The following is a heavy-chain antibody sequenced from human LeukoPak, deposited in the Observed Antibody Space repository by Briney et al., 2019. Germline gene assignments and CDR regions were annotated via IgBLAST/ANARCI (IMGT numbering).Heavy chain of an antibody. CDR1: GGSISSYY. Sequence: SETLSLTCTVSGGSISSYYWSWIRQPPGKGLEWIGYIYYSGSTNYNPSLKSRVTISVDTSKNQFSLKLSSVTAADTAVYYCARGPYGDYSPSHGFDYWGQGTLVTVSS. J-gene: IGHJ4*02. CDR3: ARGPYGDYSPSHGFDY. D-gene: IGHD4-17*01. V-gene: IGHV4-59*01. CDR2: IYYSGST.